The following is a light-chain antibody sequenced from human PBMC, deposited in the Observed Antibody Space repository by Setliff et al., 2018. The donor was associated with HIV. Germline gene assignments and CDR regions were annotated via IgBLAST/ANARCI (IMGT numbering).Light chain of an antibody. V-gene: IGLV2-14*01. CDR3: SSYTSSSTDV. Sequence: QSALTQPASVSGSPGQSITISCTGTSSGVGTYNAVYWYQQHPGKAPKLMIYDVSTRPSGVSNRFSGSKSGNTASLTISGLQTEDEADYYCSSYTSSSTDVFGTGTKVT. CDR2: DVS. J-gene: IGLJ1*01. CDR1: SSGVGTYNA.